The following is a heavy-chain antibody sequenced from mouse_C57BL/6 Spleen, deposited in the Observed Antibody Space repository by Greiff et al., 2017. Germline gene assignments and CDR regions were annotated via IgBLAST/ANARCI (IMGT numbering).Heavy chain of an antibody. CDR2: INPGSGGT. Sequence: QVQLQQPGAELVKPGASVKLSCKASGYTFTSYWMQWVKQRPGQGLEWIGVINPGSGGTNYNEKFKGKATLTADKSSSTAYMQLSSLTSEDSAVYFCARSDGYYVDYWGQGTTLTVSS. D-gene: IGHD2-3*01. V-gene: IGHV1-54*01. CDR3: ARSDGYYVDY. J-gene: IGHJ2*01. CDR1: GYTFTSYW.